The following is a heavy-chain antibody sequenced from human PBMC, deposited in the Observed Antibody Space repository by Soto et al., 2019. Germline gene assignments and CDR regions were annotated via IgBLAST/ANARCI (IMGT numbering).Heavy chain of an antibody. CDR1: GYTFTGYY. D-gene: IGHD2-2*01. CDR3: ARGGIVVVPAPHLFDY. CDR2: INPNSGGT. Sequence: EASVKVSCKASGYTFTGYYMHWVRQAPGQGLEWMGWINPNSGGTNYAQKFQGWVTMTRDTSISTAYMELSRLRSDDTAVYYCARGGIVVVPAPHLFDYWGQGTLVTVPQ. V-gene: IGHV1-2*04. J-gene: IGHJ4*02.